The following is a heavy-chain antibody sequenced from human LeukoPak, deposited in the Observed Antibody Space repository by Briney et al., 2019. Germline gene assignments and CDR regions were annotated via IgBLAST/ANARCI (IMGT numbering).Heavy chain of an antibody. CDR1: GGTFSSYA. CDR2: IIPIFGTA. V-gene: IGHV1-69*05. J-gene: IGHJ4*02. D-gene: IGHD6-19*01. CDR3: ASELYGSSGWDY. Sequence: SVKVSCKAPGGTFSSYAISWVRQAPGQGLEWMGRIIPIFGTANYAQKFQGRVTITTDESTSTAYMELSSLRSEDTAVYYCASELYGSSGWDYWGQGTLVTVPS.